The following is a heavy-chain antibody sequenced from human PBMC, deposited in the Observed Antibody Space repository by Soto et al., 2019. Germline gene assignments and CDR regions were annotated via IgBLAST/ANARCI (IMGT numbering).Heavy chain of an antibody. J-gene: IGHJ5*02. CDR2: ISWNSGSI. CDR1: GFTFSSYS. Sequence: PGGSLRLSCAASGFTFSSYSMHWVRQAPGKGLEWVSGISWNSGSIGYADSVKGRFTISRDNAKNSLYLQMNSLRAEDTALYYCAKTPGYGYPFWFDPWGQGTLVTVSS. CDR3: AKTPGYGYPFWFDP. D-gene: IGHD5-18*01. V-gene: IGHV3-9*01.